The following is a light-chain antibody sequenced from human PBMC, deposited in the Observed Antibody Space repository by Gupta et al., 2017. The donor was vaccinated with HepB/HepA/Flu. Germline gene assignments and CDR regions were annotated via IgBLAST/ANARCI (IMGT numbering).Light chain of an antibody. CDR3: QWDNSSPWT. CDR1: QSVIDSQ. V-gene: IGKV3-20*01. Sequence: EIALTQSPATLSLSPGDRATLSCRTSQSVIDSQLAWYQQKPGQAPRLLNYAVSIRATGIPDRVSGSGSGTDFTLTISRLEPEDVAVYYCQWDNSSPWTFGQGTKVEIK. J-gene: IGKJ1*01. CDR2: AVS.